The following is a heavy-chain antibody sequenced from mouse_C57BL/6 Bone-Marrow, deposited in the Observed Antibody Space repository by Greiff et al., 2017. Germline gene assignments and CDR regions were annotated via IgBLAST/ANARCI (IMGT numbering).Heavy chain of an antibody. CDR3: APGGWLPDWYFDV. CDR2: FYPGSGNT. CDR1: GYTFTDYY. J-gene: IGHJ1*03. V-gene: IGHV1-76*01. D-gene: IGHD2-3*01. Sequence: VQLQQSGAELVRPGASVKLSCKASGYTFTDYYINWVKQRPGQGLEWIARFYPGSGNTYYNEKFKGKATLTAEKSSSTAYMQLSSLTSEDSAVYFCAPGGWLPDWYFDVWGTGTTVTVSS.